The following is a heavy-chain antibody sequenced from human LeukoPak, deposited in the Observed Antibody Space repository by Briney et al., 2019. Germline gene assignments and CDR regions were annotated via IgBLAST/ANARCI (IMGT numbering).Heavy chain of an antibody. V-gene: IGHV3-43D*03. J-gene: IGHJ4*02. CDR1: GFTFDDYA. Sequence: GGSLRLSCAASGFTFDDYAMHWVRQALGKGLEWVSLISWDGGSTYYADSVKGRFTISRDNSKNSLYLQMNSLRAEDTALYYCAKDMGYGGNSGIDYRGQGTLVTVSS. CDR3: AKDMGYGGNSGIDY. D-gene: IGHD4-23*01. CDR2: ISWDGGST.